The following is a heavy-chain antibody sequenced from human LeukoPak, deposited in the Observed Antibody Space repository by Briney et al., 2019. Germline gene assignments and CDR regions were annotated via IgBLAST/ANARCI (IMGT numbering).Heavy chain of an antibody. CDR3: ARDPPDYDSSREGGGY. Sequence: SVKVSCKASGGTFSSYAISWVRQAPGQGLEWMGGIIPIFGTANYAQKFQGRVTITADESTSTAYMELSSLRSEDTAVYYCARDPPDYDSSREGGGYWGQGTLVTVSS. CDR1: GGTFSSYA. V-gene: IGHV1-69*13. J-gene: IGHJ4*02. CDR2: IIPIFGTA. D-gene: IGHD3-22*01.